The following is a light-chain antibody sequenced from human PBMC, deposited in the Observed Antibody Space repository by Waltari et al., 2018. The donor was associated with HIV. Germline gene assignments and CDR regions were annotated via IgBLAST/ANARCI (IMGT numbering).Light chain of an antibody. CDR3: ASWDDSLNGPV. CDR2: GKN. CDR1: TPNIGINP. J-gene: IGLJ2*01. V-gene: IGLV1-44*01. Sequence: QSVLTQPPSASGTPEQRVTIPCSGTTPNIGINPVSWFQQFPGTAPKVLIYGKNQRPSGVPDRFSGSKSRTSASLAISGLQSEDEADYYCASWDDSLNGPVFGGGTKLTVV.